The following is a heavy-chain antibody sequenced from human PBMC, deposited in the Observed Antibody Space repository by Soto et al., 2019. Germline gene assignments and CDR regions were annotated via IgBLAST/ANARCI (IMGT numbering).Heavy chain of an antibody. J-gene: IGHJ3*02. Sequence: GGSLRLSCAASGFTFSSYAMHWVRQAPGKGLEWVAVISYDGSNKYYADSVKGRFTISRDNSKNTLYLQMNSLRAEDTAVYYCARDPNDFWSGYYTGDAFDIWGQGTMVTVSS. V-gene: IGHV3-30-3*01. CDR1: GFTFSSYA. CDR2: ISYDGSNK. D-gene: IGHD3-3*01. CDR3: ARDPNDFWSGYYTGDAFDI.